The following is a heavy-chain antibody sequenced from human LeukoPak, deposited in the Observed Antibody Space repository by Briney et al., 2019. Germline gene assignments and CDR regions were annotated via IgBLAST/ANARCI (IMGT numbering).Heavy chain of an antibody. V-gene: IGHV4-34*01. D-gene: IGHD3-10*01. CDR3: ARGDYGSGSYYDAFDI. Sequence: SVTLSLTCAVYGGSFSGYYWSWIRQPPGKGLEWIGEINHSGSTNYNPSLKSRVTISVDTSKNQFSLKLSSVTAADTAVYYCARGDYGSGSYYDAFDIWGQGTMVTVSS. CDR2: INHSGST. CDR1: GGSFSGYY. J-gene: IGHJ3*02.